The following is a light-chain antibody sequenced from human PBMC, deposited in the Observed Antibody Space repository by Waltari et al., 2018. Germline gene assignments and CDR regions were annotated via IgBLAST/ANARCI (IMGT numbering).Light chain of an antibody. Sequence: AIRMTQSPSSISASTGDRVTITCRANQSISSYLAWYQQKPGKAPNLLIYAASTFQSGVPSRFSGSGSRTDFTLTISCLQSEDFATFYCQQYYTYPWTFGQGTKVEVK. V-gene: IGKV1-8*01. CDR3: QQYYTYPWT. CDR1: QSISSY. J-gene: IGKJ1*01. CDR2: AAS.